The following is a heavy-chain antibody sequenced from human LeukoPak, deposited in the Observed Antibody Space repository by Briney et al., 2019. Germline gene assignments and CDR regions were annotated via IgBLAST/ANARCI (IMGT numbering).Heavy chain of an antibody. V-gene: IGHV3-21*01. CDR1: GFTFSSYT. J-gene: IGHJ4*02. CDR2: ISGSRGYT. Sequence: PGGSLRLSCAASGFTFSSYTMTWVRQAPGQGLEWISSISGSRGYTYYADSLKGRFTISRDNAKNSLYLQMNSLRAEDTAVYYCARDANNYDMSTGYQGGFDYWGQGTLVTVSS. CDR3: ARDANNYDMSTGYQGGFDY. D-gene: IGHD3-9*01.